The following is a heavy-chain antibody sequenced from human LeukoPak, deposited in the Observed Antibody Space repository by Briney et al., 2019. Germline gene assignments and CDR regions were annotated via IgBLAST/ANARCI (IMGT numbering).Heavy chain of an antibody. V-gene: IGHV1-8*01. CDR2: MNPNSGTT. J-gene: IGHJ3*02. CDR1: GYTFTSYD. D-gene: IGHD6-19*01. CDR3: ARPDSSGPFGAFDI. Sequence: ASVKVSCKASGYTFTSYDINWVRQATGQGLEWMGWMNPNSGTTGYAQKFQGRVTMTRNTSISTAYMELSSLRSEDTAVYYCARPDSSGPFGAFDIWGQGTMVTVSS.